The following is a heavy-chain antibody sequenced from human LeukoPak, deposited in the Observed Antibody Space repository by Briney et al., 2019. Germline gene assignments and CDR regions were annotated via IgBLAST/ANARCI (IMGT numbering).Heavy chain of an antibody. V-gene: IGHV4-34*01. D-gene: IGHD3-10*01. Sequence: SETLSLTCTVSGGSISSYYWSWIRQPPGKGLEWIGEINHSGSTNYNPSLKSRVTISVDTSKNQFSLKLSSVTAADTAVYYCARAGLYYYGSGSYYRGWFDPWGQGTLVTVSS. CDR2: INHSGST. CDR1: GGSISSYY. J-gene: IGHJ5*02. CDR3: ARAGLYYYGSGSYYRGWFDP.